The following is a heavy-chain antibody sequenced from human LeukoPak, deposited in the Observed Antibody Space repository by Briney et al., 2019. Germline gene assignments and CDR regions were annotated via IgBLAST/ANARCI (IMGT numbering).Heavy chain of an antibody. CDR1: GFTFSNAW. CDR2: IKSKTDGGTT. D-gene: IGHD2-15*01. Sequence: GSLRLSCAASGFTFSNAWMSWVRQAPGKGLEWVGRIKSKTDGGTTDYAAPVKGRFTISRDDSKNTLYLQMNSLKTEDTAVYYCTTASRVYCSGGSCYFWGQGTLVTVSS. V-gene: IGHV3-15*01. J-gene: IGHJ4*02. CDR3: TTASRVYCSGGSCYF.